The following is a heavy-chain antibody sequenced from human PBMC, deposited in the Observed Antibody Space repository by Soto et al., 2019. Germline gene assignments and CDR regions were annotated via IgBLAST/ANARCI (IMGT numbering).Heavy chain of an antibody. J-gene: IGHJ4*02. CDR3: ARHIPYGDQELDY. V-gene: IGHV4-39*01. D-gene: IGHD4-17*01. CDR1: GGSISSSSYY. CDR2: IYYSGST. Sequence: SETLSLTCTVSGGSISSSSYYWGWIRQPPGKGLEWIGSIYYSGSTYYNPSLKSRVTISVDTSKNQFSLKLSSVTAADTAVYYCARHIPYGDQELDYWGQGTLVTVSS.